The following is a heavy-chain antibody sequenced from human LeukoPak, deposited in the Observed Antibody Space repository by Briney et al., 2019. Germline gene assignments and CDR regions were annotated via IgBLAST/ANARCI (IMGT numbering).Heavy chain of an antibody. J-gene: IGHJ4*02. CDR2: ISYDGSDK. CDR1: GLTFSSYG. V-gene: IGHV3-30*18. CDR3: AKWSRGLMVRGVSPFDY. D-gene: IGHD3-10*01. Sequence: PGRSLRLSCADSGLTFSSYGMHWVRQAPGKGLEWVAVISYDGSDKYYADSVKGRFSISRDNSKNTLYLQMNSLRAEDTAVYYCAKWSRGLMVRGVSPFDYWGQGTLVTVSS.